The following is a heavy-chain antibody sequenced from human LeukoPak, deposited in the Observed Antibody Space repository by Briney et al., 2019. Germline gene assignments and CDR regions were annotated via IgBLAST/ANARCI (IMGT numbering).Heavy chain of an antibody. Sequence: ASVKVSCKASGYTFTSYGISWVRQAPGQGLEWMGWISANNGNTNYAQKLQGRATMTTDTSTSTAYMELRSLRSDDTAVYYCARDATIFGVVISPTNYYYYYYMDVWGKGTTVTVSS. CDR3: ARDATIFGVVISPTNYYYYYYMDV. CDR2: ISANNGNT. D-gene: IGHD3-3*01. J-gene: IGHJ6*03. CDR1: GYTFTSYG. V-gene: IGHV1-18*01.